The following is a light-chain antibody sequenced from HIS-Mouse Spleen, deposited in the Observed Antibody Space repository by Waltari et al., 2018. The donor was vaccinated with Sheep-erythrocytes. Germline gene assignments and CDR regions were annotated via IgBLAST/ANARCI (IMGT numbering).Light chain of an antibody. CDR1: ALPKQY. V-gene: IGLV3-25*03. CDR3: QSADSSGTYVV. CDR2: KDS. Sequence: SYELTQPPSVSVSPGQPARITCSGDALPKQYAYWYQQKPGQAPVLVIYKDSERPSGITERFSGSSSGTTVTLTISGVQAEDEADYYCQSADSSGTYVVFGGGTKLTVL. J-gene: IGLJ2*01.